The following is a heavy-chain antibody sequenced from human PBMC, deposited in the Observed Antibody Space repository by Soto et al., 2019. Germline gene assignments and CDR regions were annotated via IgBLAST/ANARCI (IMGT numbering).Heavy chain of an antibody. CDR3: ARVRGYSYGRYYYYGMDV. J-gene: IGHJ6*02. Sequence: ASVKVSCKASGYTFTGYYMHWVRQAPGQGLEWMGWINPNSGGTNYAQKFQGWVTMTRDTSISTAYMELSRLRSDDTAVYYCARVRGYSYGRYYYYGMDVWGQGTTVTVYS. CDR2: INPNSGGT. V-gene: IGHV1-2*04. CDR1: GYTFTGYY. D-gene: IGHD5-18*01.